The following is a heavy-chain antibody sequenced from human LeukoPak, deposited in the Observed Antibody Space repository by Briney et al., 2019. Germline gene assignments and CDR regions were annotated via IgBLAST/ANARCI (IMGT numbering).Heavy chain of an antibody. V-gene: IGHV1-58*02. J-gene: IGHJ4*02. Sequence: ASVKVSCKASGYTFTSYGISWVRQARGQRLEWIGWIVVGSGNTNYAQKFQERVSITRDMSTSTAYMELSSLRSEDTAMYYCAADVGVGASVSWGLRTLVTVSS. D-gene: IGHD1-26*01. CDR3: AADVGVGASVS. CDR2: IVVGSGNT. CDR1: GYTFTSYG.